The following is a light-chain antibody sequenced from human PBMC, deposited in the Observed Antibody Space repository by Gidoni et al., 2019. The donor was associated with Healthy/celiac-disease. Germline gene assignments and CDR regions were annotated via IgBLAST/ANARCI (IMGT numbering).Light chain of an antibody. V-gene: IGKV1-39*01. Sequence: DIQMTQSPSSLSASVGDRVTITCRASQSISSYLNWYQQKPGKAPKLLSYAASSLQSGVPSRFSGSGSGTDFTLTSSSLQPEDFATYYCQQSYSTPQTFGPGTKVDIK. CDR1: QSISSY. CDR3: QQSYSTPQT. CDR2: AAS. J-gene: IGKJ3*01.